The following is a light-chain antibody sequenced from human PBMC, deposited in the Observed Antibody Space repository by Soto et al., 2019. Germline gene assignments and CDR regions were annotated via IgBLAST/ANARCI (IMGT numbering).Light chain of an antibody. V-gene: IGKV3-20*01. CDR3: QQYGSSPRVT. CDR2: GAS. Sequence: EIVLTQSPGTLSLPPGERATLSCRASQSVSSSYLAWYQQKPGQAPRLLIYGASSRATGIPDRFSDSGSGTDFTLTISRLEPEDFAVYYCQQYGSSPRVTFGQGTRLEIK. CDR1: QSVSSSY. J-gene: IGKJ5*01.